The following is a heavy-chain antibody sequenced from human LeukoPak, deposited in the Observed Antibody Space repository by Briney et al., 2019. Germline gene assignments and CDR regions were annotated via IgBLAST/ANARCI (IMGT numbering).Heavy chain of an antibody. V-gene: IGHV1-18*01. Sequence: ASVKVSCKASGYTFTSYGISWVRQAPGQGLEWMGWISAYNGNTNYAQKLQGRVTMTTDTSTSTAYMELRSLRSDDTAVYYCAAALMEGFFWSGYIGGHFDYWGQGTLVTVSS. CDR1: GYTFTSYG. CDR2: ISAYNGNT. J-gene: IGHJ4*02. CDR3: AAALMEGFFWSGYIGGHFDY. D-gene: IGHD3-3*01.